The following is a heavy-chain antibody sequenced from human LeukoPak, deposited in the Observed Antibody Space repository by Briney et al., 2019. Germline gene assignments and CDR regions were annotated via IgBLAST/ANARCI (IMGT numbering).Heavy chain of an antibody. CDR1: GGSISSSSYY. CDR3: ACRCGGSCRTLFDY. Sequence: PSETLSLTCTVSGGSISSSSYYWGWIRQPPGKGLEWIGSIYYSGSTYYNPSLKSRVTISVDTSKNQFSLKLSSVTAADTAVYYCACRCGGSCRTLFDYWGQGTLVTVSS. CDR2: IYYSGST. J-gene: IGHJ4*02. V-gene: IGHV4-39*01. D-gene: IGHD2-15*01.